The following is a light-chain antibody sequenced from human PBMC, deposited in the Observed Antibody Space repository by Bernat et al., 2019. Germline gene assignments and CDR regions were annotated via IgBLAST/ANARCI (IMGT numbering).Light chain of an antibody. CDR1: QDITNY. Sequence: DIQMTQSPSSLSASVGDTVTITCQASQDITNYINWYQLKPVTAPKILIYDASNLVPGVPLRFSGSGSGTDFVFTITGLQPEDIATYYCQQFDSLPATFGGGTKVYI. CDR3: QQFDSLPAT. CDR2: DAS. V-gene: IGKV1-33*01. J-gene: IGKJ4*01.